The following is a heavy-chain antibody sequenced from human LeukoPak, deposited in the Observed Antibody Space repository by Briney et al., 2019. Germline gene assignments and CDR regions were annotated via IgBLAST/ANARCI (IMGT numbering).Heavy chain of an antibody. V-gene: IGHV1-18*01. CDR1: GGTFSSYA. J-gene: IGHJ4*02. CDR3: ARDEDYHILTGYERFDY. D-gene: IGHD3-9*01. Sequence: ASVKVSCKASGGTFSSYAISWVRQAPGQGLEWMGWMSAYNSNTNYAQKLQGRVTMTTDTSTSTAYMELRSLRSDDTAVYYCARDEDYHILTGYERFDYWGQGTLVTVSS. CDR2: MSAYNSNT.